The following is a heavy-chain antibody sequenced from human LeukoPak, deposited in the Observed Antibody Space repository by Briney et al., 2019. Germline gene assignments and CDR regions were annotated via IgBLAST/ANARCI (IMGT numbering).Heavy chain of an antibody. J-gene: IGHJ4*02. CDR2: ISYDGSNK. CDR3: ARVDGHSSGYRPFDY. V-gene: IGHV3-30*04. D-gene: IGHD3-22*01. Sequence: GGSLRLSCAASGFTFNNYAMNWVRQAPGKGLEWVAVISYDGSNKYYADSVKGRFTISRDNSKNTVYVQMNSLRAEDTAVYYCARVDGHSSGYRPFDYWGQGTLVTVSS. CDR1: GFTFNNYA.